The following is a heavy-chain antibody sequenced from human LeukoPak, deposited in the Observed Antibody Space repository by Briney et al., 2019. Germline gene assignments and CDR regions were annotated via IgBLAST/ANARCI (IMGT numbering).Heavy chain of an antibody. CDR3: TIVPAAHDAFDI. D-gene: IGHD2-2*01. J-gene: IGHJ3*02. V-gene: IGHV1-69*13. CDR1: GGTFSSYA. Sequence: SVKVSCKASGGTFSSYAISWVRQAPGQGLERMGGIIPIFGTANYAQKFQGRVTITADESTSTAYMELSSLRSEDTAVYYCTIVPAAHDAFDIWGQGTMVTVSS. CDR2: IIPIFGTA.